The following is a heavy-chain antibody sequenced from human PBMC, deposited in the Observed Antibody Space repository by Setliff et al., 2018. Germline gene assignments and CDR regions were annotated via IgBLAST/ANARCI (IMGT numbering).Heavy chain of an antibody. D-gene: IGHD2-15*01. CDR1: GYTFTSYG. CDR2: NNAANGNT. J-gene: IGHJ4*02. V-gene: IGHV1-3*01. Sequence: ASVKVSCKASGYTFTSYGVHWVRQAPGQRLEWMGWNNAANGNTKYSQKFQGRVTITRDTSASTVYMELSSLRYEDTAVYYCANAEVVVAPWGQGTLVTVSS. CDR3: ANAEVVVAP.